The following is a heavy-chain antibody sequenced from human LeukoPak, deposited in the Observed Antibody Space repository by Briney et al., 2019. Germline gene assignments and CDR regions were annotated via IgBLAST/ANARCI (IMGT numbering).Heavy chain of an antibody. V-gene: IGHV3-23*01. CDR3: VILNPDFADSKIRL. J-gene: IGHJ1*01. Sequence: GGSLRLSCAASGFSFSSYAMSWVRQAPGKGLEWVSAISSSGVDTYYADSVKGRFTISRDNSRKTLYLQVTSLRAEDTAIYYCVILNPDFADSKIRLCGQGTLLTVSS. CDR1: GFSFSSYA. D-gene: IGHD3-3*01. CDR2: ISSSGVDT.